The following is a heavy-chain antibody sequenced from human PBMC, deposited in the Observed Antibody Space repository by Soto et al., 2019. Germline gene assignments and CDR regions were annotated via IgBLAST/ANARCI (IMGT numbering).Heavy chain of an antibody. CDR3: AKDFTVAGTKDY. CDR1: GFTFSSYG. CDR2: ISYDGSKK. V-gene: IGHV3-30*18. J-gene: IGHJ4*02. D-gene: IGHD6-19*01. Sequence: QVQLVESGGGVVQPGRSLRLSCAASGFTFSSYGIHWVRQAPGKGLEWVALISYDGSKKYYADSVKGRFTISRDNSKNTVYLQMNSLRPEDRAVYYCAKDFTVAGTKDYWGQGTRVTVSS.